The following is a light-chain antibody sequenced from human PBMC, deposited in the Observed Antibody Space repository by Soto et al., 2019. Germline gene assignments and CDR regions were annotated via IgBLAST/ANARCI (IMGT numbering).Light chain of an antibody. CDR1: QSVATN. J-gene: IGKJ1*01. Sequence: EIVMTQSPATLSVSPGERATLSCRASQSVATNLAWYQQKPGQAPRLLIYGASDRATGIPDRFSGSGSGTDFTLIISRLEPEDFAVYYCQQYGNSPWTFGQGTKVDIK. CDR2: GAS. V-gene: IGKV3-20*01. CDR3: QQYGNSPWT.